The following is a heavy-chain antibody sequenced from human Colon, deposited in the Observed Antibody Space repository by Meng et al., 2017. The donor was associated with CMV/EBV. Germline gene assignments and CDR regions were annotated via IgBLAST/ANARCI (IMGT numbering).Heavy chain of an antibody. CDR3: ARDASNWNSPYYFDY. Sequence: SGFTRSDYYMSWIRQAPGKGLEWVSYISSSGSNIYYADSVKGRFTISRDNAKNSLYLQMNSLRAEDTAVYYCARDASNWNSPYYFDYWGQGTLVTVSS. CDR1: GFTRSDYY. J-gene: IGHJ4*02. D-gene: IGHD1-1*01. V-gene: IGHV3-11*04. CDR2: ISSSGSNI.